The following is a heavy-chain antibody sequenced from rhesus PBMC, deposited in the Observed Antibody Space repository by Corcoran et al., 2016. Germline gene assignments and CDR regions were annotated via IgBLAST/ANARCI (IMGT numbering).Heavy chain of an antibody. D-gene: IGHD2-2*01. Sequence: QVHLQESGPGLVEPSETLPLTCAVSGSSINKNYWTWTRPAPGKGLEWVGLIYGSGVNTAYNPSLKIRVTISIDTSMNHFSLRLNSVTAADTTVYYCARGYFYFDFWGQGVLVTVSS. CDR3: ARGYFYFDF. J-gene: IGHJ4*01. CDR1: GSSINKNY. V-gene: IGHV4S2*01. CDR2: IYGSGVNT.